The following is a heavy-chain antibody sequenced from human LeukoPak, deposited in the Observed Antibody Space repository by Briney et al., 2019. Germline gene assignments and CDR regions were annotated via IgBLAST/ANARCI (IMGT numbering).Heavy chain of an antibody. CDR2: ISSNGGST. Sequence: GGSLRLSCAASGFTFSSYAMHWVRQAPGKGLEYVSAISSNGGSTYYANSVKGRFTISRDNSKNTLYLQMGSLRAEDMAVYYCARSSGYTTGVPTWFDYWGQGTLVTVSS. J-gene: IGHJ4*02. D-gene: IGHD3-22*01. CDR3: ARSSGYTTGVPTWFDY. V-gene: IGHV3-64*01. CDR1: GFTFSSYA.